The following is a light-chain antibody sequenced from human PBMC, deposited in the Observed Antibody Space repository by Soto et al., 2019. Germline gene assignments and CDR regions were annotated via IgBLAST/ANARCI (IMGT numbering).Light chain of an antibody. CDR3: CSYTDSSGRV. V-gene: IGLV2-14*03. CDR1: SIDVGGYDY. Sequence: HSVLTQPPSVSGSPGQSITISVIGSSIDVGGYDYVSWYQQHPGKAPRVIIYEVSRRPSGVSYRFSGSKSGNTASLTISGLQAEDEADYYCCSYTDSSGRVFGAGTKITIL. J-gene: IGLJ3*02. CDR2: EVS.